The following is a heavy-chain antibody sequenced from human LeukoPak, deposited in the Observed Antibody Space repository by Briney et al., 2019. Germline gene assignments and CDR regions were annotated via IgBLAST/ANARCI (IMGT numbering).Heavy chain of an antibody. CDR1: GGSFSGYY. J-gene: IGHJ4*02. CDR3: ARDLGEWYSSSWPSDY. CDR2: INHSGST. Sequence: SETLSLTCAVYGGSFSGYYWSWIRQPPGKGLEWIGEINHSGSTNYNPSLKSRVTISVDTSKNQFSRKLSSVTAADTAVYYCARDLGEWYSSSWPSDYWGQGTLVTVSS. D-gene: IGHD6-13*01. V-gene: IGHV4-34*01.